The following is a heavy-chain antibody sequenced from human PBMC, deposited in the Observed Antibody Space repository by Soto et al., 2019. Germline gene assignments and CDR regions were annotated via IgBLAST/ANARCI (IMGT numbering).Heavy chain of an antibody. Sequence: QLQLQESGPGLVKPSETLSLTCTVSGGSISSSSYYWGWIRQPPGKGLEWIGSIYYSGSTYYNPSLKSRVTISVDTSKNQFSLKLSSVTAADTAVYYCARPTILLFLEWSHVGWFDPWGQGTLVTVSS. CDR2: IYYSGST. CDR3: ARPTILLFLEWSHVGWFDP. D-gene: IGHD3-3*01. J-gene: IGHJ5*02. V-gene: IGHV4-39*01. CDR1: GGSISSSSYY.